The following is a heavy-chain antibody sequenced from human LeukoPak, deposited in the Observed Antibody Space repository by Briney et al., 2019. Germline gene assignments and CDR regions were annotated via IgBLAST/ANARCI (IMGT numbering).Heavy chain of an antibody. J-gene: IGHJ4*02. D-gene: IGHD3-10*01. CDR3: AKPLRAFITMVRGVTNYFDY. V-gene: IGHV3-30-3*02. CDR1: GFTFSSYA. Sequence: PGGSLRLSCAASGFTFSSYAMHWVRQAPGKGLEWVAVISYDGSNKYYADSVKGRFTISRDNSKNTLYLQMNSLRAEDTAVYYCAKPLRAFITMVRGVTNYFDYWGQGTLVTVSS. CDR2: ISYDGSNK.